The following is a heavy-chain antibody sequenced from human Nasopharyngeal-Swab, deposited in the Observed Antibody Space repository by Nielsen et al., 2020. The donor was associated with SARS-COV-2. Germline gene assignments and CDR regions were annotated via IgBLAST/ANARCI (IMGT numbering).Heavy chain of an antibody. J-gene: IGHJ6*03. CDR1: GFTFSSYA. D-gene: IGHD2-2*01. CDR3: ATVPDIVVVPAESDRYTDV. CDR2: ISGSGGST. Sequence: GGSLRLSCAASGFTFSSYAMSWVRQAPGKGLEWVSAISGSGGSTYYADSVKGRFTISRDNSKNTLYLQMNSLRAEDTAVYYCATVPDIVVVPAESDRYTDVWGKGTTVTVSS. V-gene: IGHV3-23*01.